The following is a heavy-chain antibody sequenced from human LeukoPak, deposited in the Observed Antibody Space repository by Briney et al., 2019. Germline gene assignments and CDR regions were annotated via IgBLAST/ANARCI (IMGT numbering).Heavy chain of an antibody. V-gene: IGHV4-34*01. D-gene: IGHD3-10*01. CDR1: GGSFSGYY. J-gene: IGHJ5*02. CDR3: ARQLVWFGELLYPYNWFDP. CDR2: INHSGST. Sequence: ETLSLTCAVYGGSFSGYYWSWVRQPPGKGLEWIGEINHSGSTNYNPSLKSRVTISVDTSKNQFSLKLSSVTAADTAVYYCARQLVWFGELLYPYNWFDPWGQGTLVTVSS.